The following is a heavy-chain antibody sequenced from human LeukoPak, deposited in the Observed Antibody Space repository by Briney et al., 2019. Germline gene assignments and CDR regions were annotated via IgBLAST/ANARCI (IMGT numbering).Heavy chain of an antibody. CDR2: IIPIFGTA. CDR3: AAGRRIVVVPAAILPVDP. Sequence: SVKVSCKASGGTFSSYAISWVRQAPGQGLEWMGGIIPIFGTANYAQKFQGRVTITTDESTNTAYMELSSLRSEDTAVYYCAAGRRIVVVPAAILPVDPWGQGTLVTVSS. CDR1: GGTFSSYA. D-gene: IGHD2-2*01. J-gene: IGHJ5*02. V-gene: IGHV1-69*05.